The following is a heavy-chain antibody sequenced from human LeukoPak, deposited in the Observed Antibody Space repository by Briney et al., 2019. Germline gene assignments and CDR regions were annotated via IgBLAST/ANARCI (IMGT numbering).Heavy chain of an antibody. Sequence: GGSLRPSCAASGFTFNNAWMSWVRQAPGKGLEWVGRIKSKTDGGTTDYAAPVKGRFTISRDDSKNMVYLQMNSLKTEDTAVYYCTTAGEQWLFYWGQGTLVTVSS. CDR3: TTAGEQWLFY. V-gene: IGHV3-15*01. J-gene: IGHJ4*02. CDR1: GFTFNNAW. CDR2: IKSKTDGGTT. D-gene: IGHD6-19*01.